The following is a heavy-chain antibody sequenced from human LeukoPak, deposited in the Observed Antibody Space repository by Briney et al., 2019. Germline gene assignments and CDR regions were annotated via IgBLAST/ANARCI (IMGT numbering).Heavy chain of an antibody. J-gene: IGHJ6*03. CDR2: ISGDGGST. V-gene: IGHV3-43*02. D-gene: IGHD2-15*01. CDR1: GFTFDDYV. CDR3: AIPPWRSGRYYYYMDV. Sequence: GGSLRLSCAASGFTFDDYVMHWVRQAPGKGLEWVSLISGDGGSTYYADSVNVRFTISRDNSKHSLYLQMNSLRTEDTALYYCAIPPWRSGRYYYYMDVWGKGTTVTVSS.